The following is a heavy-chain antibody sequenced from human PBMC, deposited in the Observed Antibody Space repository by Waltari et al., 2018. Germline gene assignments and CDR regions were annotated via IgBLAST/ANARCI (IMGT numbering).Heavy chain of an antibody. D-gene: IGHD5-12*01. CDR1: GGSISSSSYY. CDR3: ARTGWLQRKLGYFDY. V-gene: IGHV4-39*07. CDR2: IYYSGST. J-gene: IGHJ4*02. Sequence: QLQLQESGPGLVKPSETLSLTCTVSGGSISSSSYYWGWIRQPPGKGLEWIGSIYYSGSTYYNPSLKSRVTISVDTSKNQFSLKLSSVTAADTAVYYCARTGWLQRKLGYFDYWGQGTLVTVSS.